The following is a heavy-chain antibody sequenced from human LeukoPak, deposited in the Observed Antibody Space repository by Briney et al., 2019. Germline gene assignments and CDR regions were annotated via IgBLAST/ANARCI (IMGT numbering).Heavy chain of an antibody. V-gene: IGHV3-49*05. Sequence: KPGRSLRLTCTASGFTFGDYAMSWFRQAPGKGLEWVGFIRSKAYGGTTEYAASVKGRFTISRDDSKSIAYLQMNSLKTEDTAVYYCTRCMVRGVVFDYWGQGTLVTVSS. J-gene: IGHJ4*02. CDR3: TRCMVRGVVFDY. CDR1: GFTFGDYA. CDR2: IRSKAYGGTT. D-gene: IGHD3-10*01.